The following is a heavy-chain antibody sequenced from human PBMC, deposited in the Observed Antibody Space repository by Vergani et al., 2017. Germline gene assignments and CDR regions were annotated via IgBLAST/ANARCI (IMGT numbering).Heavy chain of an antibody. V-gene: IGHV7-4-1*01. CDR2: INPTTGNP. CDR1: GYRFNNYA. J-gene: IGHJ4*02. Sequence: QEPLVQSGSELKKPGASVKVSCKASGYRFNNYAIHWVRQAPGQGLEWMGWINPTTGNPTYARAFTGRFVFSLDTSISTAYLQIGSLKAEDTAVYFCARAKRGRLAVGATDSWGQGTLLTVSS. CDR3: ARAKRGRLAVGATDS. D-gene: IGHD6-19*01.